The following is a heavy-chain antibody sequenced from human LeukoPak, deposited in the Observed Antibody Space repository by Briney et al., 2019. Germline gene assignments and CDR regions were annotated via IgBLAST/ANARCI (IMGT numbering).Heavy chain of an antibody. CDR2: ISGSGGST. Sequence: PGGSLRLSCADSGFTFSSYAMSWVRQAPGKGLEWVSAISGSGGSTYYADSVKGRFTISRDNSKNTLYLQMNSLRAEDTAVYYCAKRLTVIAAAGTFDYWGQGTLVTVSS. D-gene: IGHD6-13*01. J-gene: IGHJ4*02. CDR3: AKRLTVIAAAGTFDY. V-gene: IGHV3-23*01. CDR1: GFTFSSYA.